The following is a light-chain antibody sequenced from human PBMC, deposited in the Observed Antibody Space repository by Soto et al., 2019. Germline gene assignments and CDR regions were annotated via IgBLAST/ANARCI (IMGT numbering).Light chain of an antibody. J-gene: IGKJ1*01. CDR3: QQYGSSGT. V-gene: IGKV3-20*01. Sequence: EIVITQSPATLSVSPGERATLSCRASQSVSSNLAWYQQKPGQAPRLLIYGASNRATGIPDRFSGSGSGTDFTLTISRLEPEDFAVDYCQQYGSSGTLGQGTKGDIK. CDR1: QSVSSN. CDR2: GAS.